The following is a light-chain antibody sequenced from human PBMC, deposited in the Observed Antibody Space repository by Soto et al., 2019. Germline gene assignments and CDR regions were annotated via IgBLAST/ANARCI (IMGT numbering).Light chain of an antibody. J-gene: IGKJ1*01. V-gene: IGKV3-20*01. CDR1: QSVGSK. CDR2: DAS. CDR3: QQYGSSRT. Sequence: EIMMTQSPATLSVSPGERATLSCRASQSVGSKLAWYQQKPGQAPRLLIYDASIRATGIPDRFSGSGSGTDFTLTISRLEPEDFAVYYCQQYGSSRTFGQGTKVDIK.